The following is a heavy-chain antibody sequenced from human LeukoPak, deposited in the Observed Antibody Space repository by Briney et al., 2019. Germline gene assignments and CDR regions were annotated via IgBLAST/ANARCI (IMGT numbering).Heavy chain of an antibody. CDR1: GFTCRSYG. CDR3: AKDYGGKTYYFDY. D-gene: IGHD4-23*01. CDR2: ISGSGGNT. Sequence: GGSLRLXCAASGFTCRSYGMSWVRLAPGKGLESVSGISGSGGNTYYADSVKGRFTISRDNSKNTLYLQMNSLRVEDTAVYHCAKDYGGKTYYFDYWGQGTLVTVSS. V-gene: IGHV3-23*01. J-gene: IGHJ4*02.